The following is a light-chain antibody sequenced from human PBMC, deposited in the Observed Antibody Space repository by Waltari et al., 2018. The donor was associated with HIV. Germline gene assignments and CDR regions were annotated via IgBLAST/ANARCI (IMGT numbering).Light chain of an antibody. CDR3: CSYASSTTFEV. V-gene: IGLV2-23*02. Sequence: QSALTQPASVSGSPGQSITISCTGTSSDIGTYNVVSWFQHHPSKAPKLMIYDDTKRPPGVANRFSGSKSSNTASLTSSWLQSQVDADYDCCSYASSTTFEVFRTVTKVTVL. CDR2: DDT. CDR1: SSDIGTYNV. J-gene: IGLJ1*01.